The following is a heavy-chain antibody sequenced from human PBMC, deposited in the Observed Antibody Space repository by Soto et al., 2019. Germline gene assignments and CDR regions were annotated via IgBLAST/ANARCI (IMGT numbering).Heavy chain of an antibody. J-gene: IGHJ5*02. CDR3: ASIYDSSGYYYGNNWFDP. CDR2: IYYSGST. Sequence: PSETLSLTCTVSGGSISSSSYYWGWIRQPPGKGLEWIASIYYSGSTYYNPSLKSRVTISVDTSKNQFSLELSSVTAADTAVYYCASIYDSSGYYYGNNWFDPWGQGTLVTVSS. CDR1: GGSISSSSYY. V-gene: IGHV4-39*07. D-gene: IGHD3-22*01.